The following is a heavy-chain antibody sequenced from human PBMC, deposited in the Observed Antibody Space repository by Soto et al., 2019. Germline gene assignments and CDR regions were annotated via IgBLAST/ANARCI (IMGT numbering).Heavy chain of an antibody. CDR2: ISTSGGRP. CDR3: AKDHDRYDYVWGTYRYIDH. V-gene: IGHV3-23*01. J-gene: IGHJ4*02. D-gene: IGHD3-16*02. CDR1: GITFSNYA. Sequence: EVQLLESGGGLVQPGGSLRLSCTASGITFSNYAMSWVRQAPRKGLEWVSSISTSGGRPYYADSVKGRFTISRDNSKNTMYLQMNILRVEDTAVYYCAKDHDRYDYVWGTYRYIDHWGQGTLVTVSS.